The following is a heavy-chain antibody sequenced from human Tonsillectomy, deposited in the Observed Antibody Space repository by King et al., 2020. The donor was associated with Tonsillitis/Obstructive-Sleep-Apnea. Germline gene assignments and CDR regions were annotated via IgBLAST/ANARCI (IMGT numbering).Heavy chain of an antibody. CDR1: GFTFSSYG. D-gene: IGHD3-22*01. J-gene: IGHJ4*02. V-gene: IGHV3-33*01. CDR2: IWYDGSNK. CDR3: TREVGLSNYYDSSGYKY. Sequence: VQLVESGGGVVQPGRSLRLSCAASGFTFSSYGMHWVRQAPGKGLEWVAVIWYDGSNKYYADSVKGRFTISRDNSKNTLYLQMNSLRAEDTAVYYCTREVGLSNYYDSSGYKYWGQGTLVTVSS.